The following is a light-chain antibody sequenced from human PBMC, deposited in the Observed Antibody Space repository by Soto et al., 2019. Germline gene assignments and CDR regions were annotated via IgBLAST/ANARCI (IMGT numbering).Light chain of an antibody. V-gene: IGKV1-5*03. Sequence: DIQMTQSPSTLSASVGDRVTITCRASQSISSWLAWYQQKPGKAPKLLIYKASSLESGVPSRFSGSGSGTKFTLTTSSLQPDDFATYYCQQYNSYSPTYGQGTKVAIK. CDR3: QQYNSYSPT. CDR2: KAS. J-gene: IGKJ1*01. CDR1: QSISSW.